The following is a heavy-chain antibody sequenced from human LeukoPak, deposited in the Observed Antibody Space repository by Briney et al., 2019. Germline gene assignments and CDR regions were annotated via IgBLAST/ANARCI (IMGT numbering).Heavy chain of an antibody. CDR2: ISWDGGST. D-gene: IGHD6-19*01. CDR1: GFTFDDYA. Sequence: GGSLRLSCAASGFTFDDYAMHWVRQAPGKGLKWVSLISWDGGSTYYADSVKGRFTISRDNSKNSLYLQMNSLRAEDTALYYCAKSISAGYYYMDVWGKGTTVTVSS. V-gene: IGHV3-43D*03. CDR3: AKSISAGYYYMDV. J-gene: IGHJ6*03.